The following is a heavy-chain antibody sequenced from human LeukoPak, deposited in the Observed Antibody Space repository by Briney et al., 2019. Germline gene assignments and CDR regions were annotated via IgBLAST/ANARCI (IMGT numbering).Heavy chain of an antibody. V-gene: IGHV3-21*01. D-gene: IGHD5-12*01. CDR3: ARGWLRGY. CDR1: GFTFSTYN. J-gene: IGHJ4*02. Sequence: GGSLRLSCEASGFTFSTYNMNWVRQAPGKRLEWVSSITSTSSYVFYADSVKGRFTISRDNAKNSLYLQMNSLRAEDTAVYYCARGWLRGYWGQGTLVTVSS. CDR2: ITSTSSYV.